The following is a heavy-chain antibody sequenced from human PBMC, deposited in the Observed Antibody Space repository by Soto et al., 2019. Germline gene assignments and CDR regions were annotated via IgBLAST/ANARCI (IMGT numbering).Heavy chain of an antibody. V-gene: IGHV1-18*01. CDR1: GYIFSDYA. CDR3: ERKPSSHYSGMDV. Sequence: ASVKVSCKASGYIFSDYAINWVRLAPGQGLEWMGWIIPYNDNTKYAENFQGRVTLTTDTSTNTVYMEVRSLTSDDTGVYFCERKPSSHYSGMDVWGQGTSVTVSS. J-gene: IGHJ6*02. CDR2: IIPYNDNT.